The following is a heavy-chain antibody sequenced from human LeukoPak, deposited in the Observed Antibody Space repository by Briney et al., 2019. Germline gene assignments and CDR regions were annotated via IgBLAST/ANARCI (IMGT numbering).Heavy chain of an antibody. V-gene: IGHV3-23*01. J-gene: IGHJ4*02. CDR1: GFTFRSHA. CDR3: AKDRIVGIPPYSSSWYYFDY. CDR2: IYENGGTT. D-gene: IGHD6-13*01. Sequence: GGSLRLSCVGSGFTFRSHAMSWVRQAPEKGLEFVSGIYENGGTTYYADSVKGRFTISRDNSKNTLYLQMNSLRAEDTAVYYCAKDRIVGIPPYSSSWYYFDYWGQGTLVIASS.